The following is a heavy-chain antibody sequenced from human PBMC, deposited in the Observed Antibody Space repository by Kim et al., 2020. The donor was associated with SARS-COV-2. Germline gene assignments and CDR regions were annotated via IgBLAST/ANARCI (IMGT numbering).Heavy chain of an antibody. D-gene: IGHD6-19*01. CDR1: GFTFSSYW. V-gene: IGHV3-74*01. CDR3: ARGGSSGWHQEYYFDY. J-gene: IGHJ4*02. Sequence: GGSLRLSCAASGFTFSSYWMHWVRQAPGKGLVWVSRINSDGSSTSYADSVKGRFTISRDNAKNTLYLQMNSLRAEDTAVYYCARGGSSGWHQEYYFDYWGQGTLVTVSS. CDR2: INSDGSST.